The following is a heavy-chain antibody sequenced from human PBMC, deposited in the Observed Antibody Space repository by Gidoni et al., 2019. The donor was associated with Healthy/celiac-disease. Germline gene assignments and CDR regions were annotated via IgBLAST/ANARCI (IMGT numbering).Heavy chain of an antibody. Sequence: EVQLLESGGGLVQPGGSLRTSCAASGFTFSSYAMSWVRQAPGKGLEWVSVISGSGGSTYYADSVKGRFTISRDNSKNTLYLQMNSLRAEDTAVYYCAKVPGIAAAKEENYWGQGTLVTVSS. CDR1: GFTFSSYA. V-gene: IGHV3-23*01. J-gene: IGHJ4*02. CDR2: ISGSGGST. D-gene: IGHD6-13*01. CDR3: AKVPGIAAAKEENY.